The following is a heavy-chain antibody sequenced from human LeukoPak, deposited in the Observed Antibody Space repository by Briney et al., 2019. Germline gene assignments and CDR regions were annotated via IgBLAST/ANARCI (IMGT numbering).Heavy chain of an antibody. CDR3: ARHKRYYDFWSGDYMDV. Sequence: SSETLSLTCAVSGYSISSGYYWGWIGQPPGKGREEIGRTYHSGSTYYNPSLKSRVTISVDTSKNQFSLKLSSVTAADTAVYYCARHKRYYDFWSGDYMDVWGKGTTVTVSS. J-gene: IGHJ6*03. CDR1: GYSISSGYY. V-gene: IGHV4-38-2*01. D-gene: IGHD3-3*01. CDR2: TYHSGST.